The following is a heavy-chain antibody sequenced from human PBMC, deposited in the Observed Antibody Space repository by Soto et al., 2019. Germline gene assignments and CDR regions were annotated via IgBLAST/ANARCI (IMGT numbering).Heavy chain of an antibody. V-gene: IGHV1-3*01. Sequence: ASVKVSCKASGYTFTSYAMHWVRQAPGQRLEWMGWINAGNGNTKYSQKFQGRVTITRDTSASTAYMELSSLRSEDTALYYCATWKQAEAFDIWGQGTMVTVSS. D-gene: IGHD5-18*01. CDR1: GYTFTSYA. CDR3: ATWKQAEAFDI. J-gene: IGHJ3*02. CDR2: INAGNGNT.